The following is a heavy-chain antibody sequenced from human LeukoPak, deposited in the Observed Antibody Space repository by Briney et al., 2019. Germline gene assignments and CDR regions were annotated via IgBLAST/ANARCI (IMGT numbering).Heavy chain of an antibody. Sequence: GGSLSLSFAASGFTFSSYAMSWVRPAPGKGLEWVSAISGSGGSTYYADSVKGRFTISRDNSKNTLYLQMNSLRAEDTAVYYCAKDQGIAVAGILDYWGQGTLVTVSS. J-gene: IGHJ4*02. V-gene: IGHV3-23*01. CDR2: ISGSGGST. CDR1: GFTFSSYA. CDR3: AKDQGIAVAGILDY. D-gene: IGHD6-19*01.